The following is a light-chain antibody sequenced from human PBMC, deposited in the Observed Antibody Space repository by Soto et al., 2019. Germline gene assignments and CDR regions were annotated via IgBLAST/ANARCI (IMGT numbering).Light chain of an antibody. J-gene: IGKJ5*01. CDR2: DAS. V-gene: IGKV3-11*01. Sequence: EIVLTQSPATLSLSPGERATLSCRASQSVSSYLAWYQQKPGQAPRLLIYDASNRATGIPAKFSGSGSGTDFTLTISSLEPEEFAVYYCQQRSNWLSITFGQGTRLEI. CDR3: QQRSNWLSIT. CDR1: QSVSSY.